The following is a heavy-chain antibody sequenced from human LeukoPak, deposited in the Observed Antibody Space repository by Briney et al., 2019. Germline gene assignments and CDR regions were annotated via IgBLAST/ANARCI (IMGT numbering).Heavy chain of an antibody. CDR2: FDPEDGET. CDR1: GYTLTELS. CDR3: VTVREGLRSDAFDI. J-gene: IGHJ3*02. V-gene: IGHV1-24*01. Sequence: ASVKVSCKVAGYTLTELSMHWVRQAPGKGLEWMGGFDPEDGETMYTQKFQGRVTMTADTSTDTPYMELSSLRSEDTAVYYCVTVREGLRSDAFDIWGQGTMVTVS. D-gene: IGHD3-3*01.